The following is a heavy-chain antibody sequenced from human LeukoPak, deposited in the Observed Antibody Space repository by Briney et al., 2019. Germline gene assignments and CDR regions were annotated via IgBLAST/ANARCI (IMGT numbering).Heavy chain of an antibody. CDR3: ARDGAGGWFDP. D-gene: IGHD4/OR15-4a*01. CDR1: GGSISSYY. J-gene: IGHJ5*02. Sequence: SETLSLTCTVSGGSISSYYWSWIRQPPGKGLEWIGHIYYSGSTNYNPSLKSRVTISLDTSKNQFSLKLSSVTAADTAVYYCARDGAGGWFDPWGQGTLVTVSS. CDR2: IYYSGST. V-gene: IGHV4-59*01.